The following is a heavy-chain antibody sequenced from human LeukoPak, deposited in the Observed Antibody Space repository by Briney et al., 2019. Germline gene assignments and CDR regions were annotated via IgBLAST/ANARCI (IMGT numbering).Heavy chain of an antibody. CDR3: ARIQVAYYMAV. J-gene: IGHJ6*03. CDR2: INHSGST. V-gene: IGHV4-34*01. Sequence: SETLSLTCAVYGGSFSGYYWSWIRQPPGKGLEWIGEINHSGSTNYNPSLKSRVTISVDTSKSQFSLKLSSVTAADTAVYYCARIQVAYYMAVWGKGTTVTVSS. D-gene: IGHD2-21*01. CDR1: GGSFSGYY.